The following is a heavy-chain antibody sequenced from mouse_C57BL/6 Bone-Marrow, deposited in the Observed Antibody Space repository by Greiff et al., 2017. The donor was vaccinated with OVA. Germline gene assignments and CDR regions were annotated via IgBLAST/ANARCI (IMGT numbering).Heavy chain of an antibody. J-gene: IGHJ4*01. Sequence: VQLQQSGPELVKPGASVKLSCKASGYTFTSYDINWVKQRPGQGLEWIGLIYPRDGSTKYNEKFKGKATLTVDTSSSTAYMELHSLTSEDSAVYFCARGSYYAMDYWGQGTSVTVSS. CDR1: GYTFTSYD. CDR2: IYPRDGST. V-gene: IGHV1-85*01. CDR3: ARGSYYAMDY.